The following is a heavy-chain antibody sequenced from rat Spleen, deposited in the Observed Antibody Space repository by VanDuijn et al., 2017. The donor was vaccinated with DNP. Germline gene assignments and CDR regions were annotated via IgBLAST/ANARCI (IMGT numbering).Heavy chain of an antibody. CDR3: VRERFGVDY. D-gene: IGHD4-3*01. V-gene: IGHV4-2*01. Sequence: EVKLVESGGGLVQPGRSLKLSCAASGFNFNDYWMDWVRQAPGKGLEWIGEINEDGSIINYTPSLRDKISFSRENVQNTLFLQMSKLGSEDTAIYYCVRERFGVDYWGQGVMVTVSS. CDR1: GFNFNDYW. J-gene: IGHJ2*01. CDR2: INEDGSII.